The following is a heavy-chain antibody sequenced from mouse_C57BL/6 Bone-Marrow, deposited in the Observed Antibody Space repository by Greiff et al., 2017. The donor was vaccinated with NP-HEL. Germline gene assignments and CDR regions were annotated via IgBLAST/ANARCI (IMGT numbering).Heavy chain of an antibody. V-gene: IGHV1-55*01. Sequence: VKLQQPGAELVKPGASVKMSCKASGYTFTSYWITWVKQRPGQGLEWIGDIYPGSGSTNYNEKFKSKATLTVDTSSSTAYMQLSSLTSEDSAVYYCAYYYGSSTGYAMDYWGQGTSVTVSS. J-gene: IGHJ4*01. CDR2: IYPGSGST. CDR1: GYTFTSYW. D-gene: IGHD1-1*01. CDR3: AYYYGSSTGYAMDY.